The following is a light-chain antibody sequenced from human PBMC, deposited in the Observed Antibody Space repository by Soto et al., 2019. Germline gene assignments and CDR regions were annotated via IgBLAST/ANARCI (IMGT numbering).Light chain of an antibody. CDR3: MCYAGGNNWV. CDR1: TRNVGTHGY. Sequence: QSALTQPPSASGTPGQSVTISCTETTRNVGTHGYVSWYQQHAGKAPKLMIYDVTKRPSGVPDRFSGSKSANTASLTVSGLQAEDEADYYCMCYAGGNNWVFGGGTKLTVL. V-gene: IGLV2-8*01. J-gene: IGLJ3*02. CDR2: DVT.